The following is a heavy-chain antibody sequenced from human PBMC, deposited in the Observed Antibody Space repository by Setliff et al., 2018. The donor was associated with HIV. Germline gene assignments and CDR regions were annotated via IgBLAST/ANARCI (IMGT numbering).Heavy chain of an antibody. CDR1: GGTSSNYA. CDR3: ARDAVPHCSDASCYGRGAFDV. J-gene: IGHJ3*01. D-gene: IGHD2-2*01. V-gene: IGHV1-69*13. CDR2: ISPIFGTS. Sequence: SVKVSCKASGGTSSNYAINWVRQAPGQGLEWMGGISPIFGTSSYAQKFQGRVTITADESTSTAYMELSSLRSTDTAVYHCARDAVPHCSDASCYGRGAFDVWGQGTLVTVS.